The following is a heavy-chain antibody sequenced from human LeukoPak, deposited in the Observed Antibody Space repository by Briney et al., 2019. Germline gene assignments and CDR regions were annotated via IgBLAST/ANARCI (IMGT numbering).Heavy chain of an antibody. CDR2: MNPNRGNT. Sequence: ASVKVSCKASGYTFTSYDISWVRQASGQGLEWMGWMNPNRGNTGYAQKFQGRVTITRNTPISTAYMELSSLRSEDTAVYYCARGRGSVAGFGYWGQGTLVTVSS. J-gene: IGHJ4*02. D-gene: IGHD3-16*01. CDR1: GYTFTSYD. V-gene: IGHV1-8*03. CDR3: ARGRGSVAGFGY.